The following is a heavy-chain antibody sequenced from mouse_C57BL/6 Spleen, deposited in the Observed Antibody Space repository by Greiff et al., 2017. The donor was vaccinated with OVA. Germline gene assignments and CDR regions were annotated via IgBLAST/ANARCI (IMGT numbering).Heavy chain of an antibody. CDR2: ISYDGSN. CDR3: ARDGYYEYYYAMDY. CDR1: GYSITSGYY. D-gene: IGHD2-3*01. V-gene: IGHV3-6*01. Sequence: EVKLMESGPGLVKPSQSLSLTCSVTGYSITSGYYWNWIRQFPGNKLEWMGYISYDGSNNYNPSLKNRSSITRDTSKNQFFLKLNSVTTEDTATYYCARDGYYEYYYAMDYWGQGTSVTVSS. J-gene: IGHJ4*01.